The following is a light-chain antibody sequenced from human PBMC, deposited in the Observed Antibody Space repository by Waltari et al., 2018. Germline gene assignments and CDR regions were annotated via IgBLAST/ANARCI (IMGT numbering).Light chain of an antibody. V-gene: IGKV4-1*01. Sequence: DIVMTQSPDSLAVSLGEGATINCKSSQSFLYSSNNKNYLAWVQQKPGQPPKLLIYWASTLESGVPDRFSGSGSGTDFSLTISSLQAADVAVYYCQQYYSIPYTFGRGTKLETK. CDR1: QSFLYSSNNKNY. CDR2: WAS. J-gene: IGKJ2*01. CDR3: QQYYSIPYT.